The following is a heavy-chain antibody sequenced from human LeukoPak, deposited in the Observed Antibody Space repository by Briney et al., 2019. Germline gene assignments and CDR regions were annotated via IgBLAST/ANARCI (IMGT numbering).Heavy chain of an antibody. D-gene: IGHD4-23*01. CDR1: GGSISSSNYY. CDR2: IYSRGST. V-gene: IGHV4-39*07. J-gene: IGHJ3*02. CDR3: ATLTGGDDAFDI. Sequence: SETLSLTCIVSGGSISSSNYYWGWIRQSPGKGLEWIGSIYSRGSTYYNPSLKSRVTISVDTSKNQFSLKLNSVTPADTAVYYCATLTGGDDAFDIWGQGTMVTVSS.